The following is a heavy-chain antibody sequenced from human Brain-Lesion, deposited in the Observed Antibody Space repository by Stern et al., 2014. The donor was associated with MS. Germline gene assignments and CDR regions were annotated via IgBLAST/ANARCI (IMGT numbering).Heavy chain of an antibody. D-gene: IGHD2-15*01. Sequence: QLVESGPGLVKPSETLSLTCTVAGGSVSSTSYAWAWIRQPPGKGLEWIGTIYYSGKTYYSPSLKSRLPISLDPPKNHFSLQLRSVTAADTAVYYCAGEEDIRYCSGGSCTGNWFDPWGQGTLVTVSS. J-gene: IGHJ5*02. V-gene: IGHV4-39*02. CDR3: AGEEDIRYCSGGSCTGNWFDP. CDR1: GGSVSSTSYA. CDR2: IYYSGKT.